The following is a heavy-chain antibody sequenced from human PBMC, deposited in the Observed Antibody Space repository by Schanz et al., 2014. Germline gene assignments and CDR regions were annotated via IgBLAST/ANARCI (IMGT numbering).Heavy chain of an antibody. V-gene: IGHV1-18*01. CDR1: GYTFSDYG. CDR2: ISPYTGNT. J-gene: IGHJ4*02. D-gene: IGHD3-10*01. Sequence: QVQLVQSGDEVKKPGASVKVSCKTSGYTFSDYGITWVRQAPGQGLEWVGWISPYTGNTHYFDKMEGRVPMTTDTSTNTAYMELSSRTSEDTAVHYCARGRGFYDYWGQGTLVTVSS. CDR3: ARGRGFYDY.